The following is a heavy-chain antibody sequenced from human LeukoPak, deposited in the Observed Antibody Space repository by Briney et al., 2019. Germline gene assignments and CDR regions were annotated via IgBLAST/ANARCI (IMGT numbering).Heavy chain of an antibody. V-gene: IGHV1-18*01. D-gene: IGHD6-19*01. J-gene: IGHJ3*02. CDR3: ARRVAVARRDAFDI. CDR2: ISSYNGKT. Sequence: ASVKVSCKASVYTFTSYGISWVRQAPGQGLEWMGWISSYNGKTNYAQKLQGRVTMSTDTSTGTAYMELRSLRSDDTAVYYCARRVAVARRDAFDIWGQGTMVTVSS. CDR1: VYTFTSYG.